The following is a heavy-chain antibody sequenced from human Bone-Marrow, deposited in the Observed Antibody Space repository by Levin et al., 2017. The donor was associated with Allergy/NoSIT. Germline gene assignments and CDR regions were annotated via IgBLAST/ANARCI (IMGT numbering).Heavy chain of an antibody. J-gene: IGHJ3*02. D-gene: IGHD3-22*01. CDR2: IKSKTDGGTT. Sequence: ETLSLTCAASGFTFSNAWMSWVRQAPGKGLEWVGRIKSKTDGGTTDYAAPVKGRFTISRDDSKNTLYLQMNSLKTEDTAVYYCTTAYYYDSSGYHAHAFDIWGQGTMVTVSS. V-gene: IGHV3-15*01. CDR1: GFTFSNAW. CDR3: TTAYYYDSSGYHAHAFDI.